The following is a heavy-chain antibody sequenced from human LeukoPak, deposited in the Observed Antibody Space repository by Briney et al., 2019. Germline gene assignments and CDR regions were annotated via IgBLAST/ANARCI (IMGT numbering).Heavy chain of an antibody. V-gene: IGHV1-8*02. D-gene: IGHD3-16*01. CDR1: GYIFINYD. Sequence: ASVKVSCEASGYIFINYDINWVRQATGQGLEWMGWMNPNNGNTGYAQKFQGRVTMTRDTSINTAYVELSRLTSDDTAVYYCARNVREIMGYMDVWGTGTTVTISS. J-gene: IGHJ6*03. CDR2: MNPNNGNT. CDR3: ARNVREIMGYMDV.